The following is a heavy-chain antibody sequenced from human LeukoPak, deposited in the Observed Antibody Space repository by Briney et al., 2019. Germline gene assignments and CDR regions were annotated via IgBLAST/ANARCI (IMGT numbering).Heavy chain of an antibody. D-gene: IGHD1-26*01. J-gene: IGHJ4*02. V-gene: IGHV3-30*02. Sequence: PGGSLRLSCAASGFTFSSYGMHWVRQAPGKGLEWVTFIRYDGTNKYYTDSVKGRFTISRDNSKNTVFLQMNSLRADDTAVYYCARERGSYYRYFDYWGQGTLVTVSS. CDR3: ARERGSYYRYFDY. CDR1: GFTFSSYG. CDR2: IRYDGTNK.